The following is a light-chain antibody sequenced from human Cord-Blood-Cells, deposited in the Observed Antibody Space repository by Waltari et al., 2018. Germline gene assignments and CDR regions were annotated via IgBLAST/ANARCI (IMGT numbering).Light chain of an antibody. CDR1: SGSCGRYHI. Sequence: SSLSPPSPGSGSPGPLVPIPRPGPSGSCGRYHIASWYQQHPGKAPKLMIYEGSKRPSGVSNRFSGSKSGNTASLTISGLQAEDEADYYCCSYAGSSTWVFGGGTKLTVL. J-gene: IGLJ3*02. V-gene: IGLV2-23*01. CDR3: CSYAGSSTWV. CDR2: EGS.